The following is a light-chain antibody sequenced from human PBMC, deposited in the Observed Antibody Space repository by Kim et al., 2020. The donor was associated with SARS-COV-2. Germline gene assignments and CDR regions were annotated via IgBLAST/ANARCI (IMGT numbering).Light chain of an antibody. CDR3: QQSYSTPIT. CDR2: AAS. J-gene: IGKJ5*01. Sequence: DIQMTQSPSSLSASVGDRVTITCRASQSISSYLNWYQQKSGKGPKLLIYAASSLQSGVPSRFSGSGSGTDFTLTISSLQPEDFATYYCQQSYSTPITFGQGTLLEIK. CDR1: QSISSY. V-gene: IGKV1-39*01.